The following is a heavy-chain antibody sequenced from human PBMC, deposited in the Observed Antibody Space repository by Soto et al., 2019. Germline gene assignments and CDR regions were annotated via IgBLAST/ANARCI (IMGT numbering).Heavy chain of an antibody. CDR1: GFTFSSYW. V-gene: IGHV3-7*05. J-gene: IGHJ6*02. D-gene: IGHD3-10*01. CDR2: IKQDGSEK. Sequence: GGSLRLSCAASGFTFSSYWMSWVRQAPGKGLEWVANIKQDGSEKYYVDSVKGRFTISRDNAKKSLYLQMNSLRAEDTAVYYCARDSPAYFGELPYYYYYYGMDVWGQGTTVTVSS. CDR3: ARDSPAYFGELPYYYYYYGMDV.